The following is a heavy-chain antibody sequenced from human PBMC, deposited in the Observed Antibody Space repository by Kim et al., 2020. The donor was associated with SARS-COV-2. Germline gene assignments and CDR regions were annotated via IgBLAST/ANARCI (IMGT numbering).Heavy chain of an antibody. J-gene: IGHJ4*02. V-gene: IGHV3-21*01. D-gene: IGHD6-13*01. CDR2: ISSSSSYI. CDR3: ARLGLAGGYSSSWFGISSLGY. Sequence: GGSLRLSCAASGFTFSSYSMNWVRQAPGKGLEWVSSISSSSSYIYYADSVKGRFTISRDNAKNSLYLQMNSLRAEDTAVYYCARLGLAGGYSSSWFGISSLGYWGQGTLVTVSS. CDR1: GFTFSSYS.